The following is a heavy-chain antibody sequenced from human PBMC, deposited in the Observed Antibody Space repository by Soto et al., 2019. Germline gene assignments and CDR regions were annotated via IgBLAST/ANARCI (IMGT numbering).Heavy chain of an antibody. D-gene: IGHD2-2*01. V-gene: IGHV3-74*01. CDR3: ARPYCSRASCYSPPDF. CDR1: GLTLSDFW. CDR2: ISVDGSIT. Sequence: EVQLVESGGGLVQPGESLRLSCAASGLTLSDFWVNWVRQAPGKGLVWVSHISVDGSITDYADSVKGRFTISRDNAKNTVYLQMNSLRAEDTAVYYCARPYCSRASCYSPPDFWGPGPLVTVSS. J-gene: IGHJ4*02.